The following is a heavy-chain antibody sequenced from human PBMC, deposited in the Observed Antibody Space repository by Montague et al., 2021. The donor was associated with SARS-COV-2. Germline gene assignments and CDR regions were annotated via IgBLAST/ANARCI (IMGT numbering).Heavy chain of an antibody. CDR1: GGSISSSNYY. Sequence: SETLSLTCTVSGGSISSSNYYWGWIRQPPGKGLEWIGSIYDSGSTYYNPSLKSRVTISVDTSKNHFSLKLSSVTATDTAVYYCARRGRKLLPVATTVGGFDIWGQGKMVTVSS. CDR2: IYDSGST. D-gene: IGHD5-12*01. V-gene: IGHV4-39*02. CDR3: ARRGRKLLPVATTVGGFDI. J-gene: IGHJ3*02.